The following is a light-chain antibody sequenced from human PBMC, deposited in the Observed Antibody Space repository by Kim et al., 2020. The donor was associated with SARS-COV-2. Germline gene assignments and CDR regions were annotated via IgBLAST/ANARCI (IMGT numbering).Light chain of an antibody. CDR3: CSYAGSYTYV. CDR1: SSDVGGYNS. J-gene: IGLJ1*01. V-gene: IGLV2-11*01. CDR2: DVS. Sequence: GQSVTTSCTGTSSDVGGYNSVSWYQQHPGKAPKLMIYDVSKRPSGVPDRFSGSKSGNTASLTISGLQAEDEADYYCCSYAGSYTYVFGTGTKVTVL.